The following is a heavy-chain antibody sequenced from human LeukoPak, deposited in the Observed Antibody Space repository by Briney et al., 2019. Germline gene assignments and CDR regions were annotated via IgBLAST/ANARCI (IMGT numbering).Heavy chain of an antibody. J-gene: IGHJ3*02. CDR2: ISTSSSTTI. CDR3: ARRDDFDI. CDR1: GFTFSTYH. V-gene: IGHV3-48*04. Sequence: GGSLRLSRAASGFTFSTYHMNWVRQAPGKGLEWVSFISTSSSTTIYYADSVKGRFTISRDDAKNSVYLQMNSLRLEDTAIYYCARRDDFDIWGQGTLVTVSS.